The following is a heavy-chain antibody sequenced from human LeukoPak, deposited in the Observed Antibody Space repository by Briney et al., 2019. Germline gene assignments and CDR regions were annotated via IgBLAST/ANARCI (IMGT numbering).Heavy chain of an antibody. CDR3: ARDLGQYYDTSDNWFDP. CDR1: GFTFSSYS. D-gene: IGHD3-22*01. CDR2: INSDGINT. Sequence: GGTLRLSCVASGFTFSSYSMNWVRQAPGKGLVWVSRINSDGINTSYADSVKGRFTISRDNAKNTLNLQMNSLRAEDTAVYYCARDLGQYYDTSDNWFDPWGQGTLVTVSS. J-gene: IGHJ5*02. V-gene: IGHV3-74*01.